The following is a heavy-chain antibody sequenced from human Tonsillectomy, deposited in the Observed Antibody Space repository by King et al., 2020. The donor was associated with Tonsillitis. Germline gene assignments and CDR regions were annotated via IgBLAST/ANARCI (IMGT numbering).Heavy chain of an antibody. CDR3: ARVYSAYDTLQFAY. J-gene: IGHJ4*02. V-gene: IGHV5-51*01. CDR2: IYSGDSET. CDR1: GYSFTNYW. Sequence: QLVQSGAEVKKPGESLKISCKGSGYSFTNYWIGRVRQMSGKGLEWMGIIYSGDSETRYSPSFQGQVTISADKSISTAYLQWSSLKASDTAVYYCARVYSAYDTLQFAYWGQATLVTVPS. D-gene: IGHD5-12*01.